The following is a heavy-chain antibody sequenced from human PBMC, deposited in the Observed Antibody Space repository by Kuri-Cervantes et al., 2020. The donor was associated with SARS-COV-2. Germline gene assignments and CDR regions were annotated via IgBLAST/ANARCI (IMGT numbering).Heavy chain of an antibody. Sequence: GSLRLSCTVSDDSISTYYYWGWIRQPPGKGLEWIGIIHHSGNTHYNSSLMSRVTMSVDTFKNQFSLNLRSLTAADTAIYYCARVGYCFGTRCVTYFDPWGQGTLVTVSS. CDR2: IHHSGNT. V-gene: IGHV4-38-2*02. CDR1: DDSISTYYY. D-gene: IGHD2-2*03. J-gene: IGHJ5*02. CDR3: ARVGYCFGTRCVTYFDP.